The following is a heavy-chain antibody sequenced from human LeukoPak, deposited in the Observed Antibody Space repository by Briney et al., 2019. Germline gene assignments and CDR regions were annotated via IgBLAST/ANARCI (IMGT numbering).Heavy chain of an antibody. Sequence: ASVKVSCKASGYTFTGYYMHWVRQAPGQGLEWMGWINPNSGGTNYAQKFQGRVTMTRDTSISTAYMELSRPRSDDTAVYYCARERDPDYYYYMDVWGKGTTVTVSS. CDR3: ARERDPDYYYYMDV. V-gene: IGHV1-2*02. CDR1: GYTFTGYY. CDR2: INPNSGGT. J-gene: IGHJ6*03.